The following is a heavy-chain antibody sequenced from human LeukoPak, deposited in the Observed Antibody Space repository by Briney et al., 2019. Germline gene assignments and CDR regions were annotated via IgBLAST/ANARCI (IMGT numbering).Heavy chain of an antibody. J-gene: IGHJ6*02. D-gene: IGHD3-22*01. Sequence: PSETLSLTCTVSGGSISSYYWSWIRQPPGKGLEWIGYIYYSGSTNYNPSLKSRVTISVDTSKNQFSLKLSSVTAADTAVYCCARDRYDTAYYYYGMDVWGQGTTVTVSS. V-gene: IGHV4-59*01. CDR2: IYYSGST. CDR3: ARDRYDTAYYYYGMDV. CDR1: GGSISSYY.